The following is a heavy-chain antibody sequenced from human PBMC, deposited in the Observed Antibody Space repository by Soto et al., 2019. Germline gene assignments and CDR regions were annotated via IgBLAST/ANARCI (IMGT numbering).Heavy chain of an antibody. Sequence: ASVKVSCTASGYTFTSYAMQWVRQAPGQRLEWMGWINAGNGNTKYSQKFQGRVTITRDTSASTAYMEVSSLTSEDTAVYYCARDLAFGLSDYWGQGTLVTVSS. D-gene: IGHD3-10*01. J-gene: IGHJ4*02. CDR1: GYTFTSYA. CDR2: INAGNGNT. CDR3: ARDLAFGLSDY. V-gene: IGHV1-3*01.